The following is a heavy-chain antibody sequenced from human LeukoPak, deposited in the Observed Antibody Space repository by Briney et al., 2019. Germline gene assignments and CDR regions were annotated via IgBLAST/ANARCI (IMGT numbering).Heavy chain of an antibody. J-gene: IGHJ4*02. Sequence: ASVKVSCKASGYTFTGYYMHWVRQAPGQGLEWMGWINPNSGGTNYAQKFQGWVTMTRDTSISTAYIELSRLRSDDTAVYYCAALGYYDSSGYYVDYWGQGTLVTVSS. V-gene: IGHV1-2*04. D-gene: IGHD3-22*01. CDR1: GYTFTGYY. CDR2: INPNSGGT. CDR3: AALGYYDSSGYYVDY.